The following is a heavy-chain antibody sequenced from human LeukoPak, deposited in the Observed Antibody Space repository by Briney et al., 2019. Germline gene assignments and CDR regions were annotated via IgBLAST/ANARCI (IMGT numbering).Heavy chain of an antibody. V-gene: IGHV3-74*03. Sequence: GGSLRLSCAASGFIFSSYSMNWVRQAPGKGLVWVSRINSDGSSTKCADSVKGRFTISRDNAKNTLYLQMNSLRAEDTAVYYCAALDHGHDYWGQGTLVTVSS. J-gene: IGHJ4*02. CDR1: GFIFSSYS. CDR3: AALDHGHDY. CDR2: INSDGSST.